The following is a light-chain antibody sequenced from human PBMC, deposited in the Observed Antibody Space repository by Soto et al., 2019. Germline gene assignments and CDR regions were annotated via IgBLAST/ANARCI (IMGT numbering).Light chain of an antibody. CDR3: LQHDNVPT. CDR2: DAA. CDR1: QDISNS. Sequence: DIQMTQSPSSLSASVGDRVTITCQASQDISNSLSWYQQKPGKAPKLLITDAATLEAGVPSRFSGSGSGTDFTFTISSPQPEDIATYFCLQHDNVPTFGLGTKLEVK. J-gene: IGKJ2*01. V-gene: IGKV1-33*01.